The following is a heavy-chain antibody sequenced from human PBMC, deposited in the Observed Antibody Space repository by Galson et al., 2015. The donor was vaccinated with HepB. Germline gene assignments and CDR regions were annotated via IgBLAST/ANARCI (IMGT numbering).Heavy chain of an antibody. CDR3: ARHPGRGSVGYAFDL. CDR2: IYYNGDT. CDR1: HGSINNYY. J-gene: IGHJ4*02. D-gene: IGHD5-12*01. Sequence: ETPSLTCSVSHGSINNYYWSWIRQSPGNRLEWIGYIYYNGDTTYNPSLGYRVGMSVDTSINQVSLWLTSVTAADTAVYYCARHPGRGSVGYAFDLWGQGTLVTVSA. V-gene: IGHV4-59*08.